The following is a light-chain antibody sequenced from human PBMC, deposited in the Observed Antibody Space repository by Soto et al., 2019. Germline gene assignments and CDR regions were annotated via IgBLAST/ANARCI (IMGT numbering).Light chain of an antibody. Sequence: DIVLTQSPATLSVSPGERATLNCRASQSVSSNLAWYQQKPGQSPRLLIYRASTRATGVPARFSGSGSGTEFTLTISSLQSEDFAVYYCQQYNNWPKMFGQGTKVDI. CDR1: QSVSSN. CDR2: RAS. V-gene: IGKV3-15*01. CDR3: QQYNNWPKM. J-gene: IGKJ1*01.